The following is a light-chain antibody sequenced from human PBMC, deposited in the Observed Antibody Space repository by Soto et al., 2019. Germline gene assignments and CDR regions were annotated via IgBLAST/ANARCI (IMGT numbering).Light chain of an antibody. Sequence: DLQMTQSPSSLSASVGDRVTITCRASQGISNYLAWYQQIPVKVPKLLISAASTLQSGVPSRFSGSGSETDFTLTISSLQPEDVATYYCQKHNKVPTFGGGTKVEIK. CDR2: AAS. CDR3: QKHNKVPT. V-gene: IGKV1-27*01. CDR1: QGISNY. J-gene: IGKJ4*01.